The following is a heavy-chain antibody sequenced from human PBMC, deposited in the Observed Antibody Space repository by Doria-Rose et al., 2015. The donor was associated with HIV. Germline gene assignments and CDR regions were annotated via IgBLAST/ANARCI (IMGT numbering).Heavy chain of an antibody. CDR2: IFSDDER. CDR3: ARIKSSRWYHKYYFDF. V-gene: IGHV2-26*01. Sequence: QESGPVLVEPTETLTLTCAVSGVSLSSPGMGVSWIRQPPGKALEWLANIFSDDERSYKTSLKSRLTISRGTSKSQVVITMTDMDPVDTATYYCARIKSSRWYHKYYFDFWGQGTLVIVSA. CDR1: GVSLSSPGMG. D-gene: IGHD6-13*01. J-gene: IGHJ4*02.